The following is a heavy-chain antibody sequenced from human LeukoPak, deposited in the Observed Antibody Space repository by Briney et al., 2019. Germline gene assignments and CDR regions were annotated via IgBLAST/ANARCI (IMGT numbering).Heavy chain of an antibody. D-gene: IGHD1-26*01. CDR2: ISSSSYI. Sequence: PGGSLRLSCAASGFTFSSYSMNWVRQAPGKGLEWVSSISSSSYIYYADSVKGRFTISRDNAKNSLYLQMNSLRAEDTAVYYCARESGSYGGGLDPWGQGTLVTVSS. CDR3: ARESGSYGGGLDP. CDR1: GFTFSSYS. J-gene: IGHJ5*02. V-gene: IGHV3-21*01.